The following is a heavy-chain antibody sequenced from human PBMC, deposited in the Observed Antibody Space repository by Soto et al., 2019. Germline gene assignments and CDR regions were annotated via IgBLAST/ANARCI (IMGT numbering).Heavy chain of an antibody. CDR2: IYYSGGT. V-gene: IGHV4-61*08. CDR1: GAALSSGGYF. Sequence: PSETLSLTCTVPGAALSSGGYFYTLVRQPPGKGLEWLGYIYYSGGTNYNPSLKSRVTISLDKSKSQFSLRLISVTAADTAVYYCTREQSDDNYFDPWGQGTLVTISS. CDR3: TREQSDDNYFDP. J-gene: IGHJ5*02. D-gene: IGHD6-19*01.